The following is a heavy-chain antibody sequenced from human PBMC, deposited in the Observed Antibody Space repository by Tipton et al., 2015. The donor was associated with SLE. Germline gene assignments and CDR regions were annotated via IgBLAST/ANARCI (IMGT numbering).Heavy chain of an antibody. CDR2: INHSGST. CDR1: GGSFSGYY. Sequence: TLSLTCAVYGGSFSGYYWSWIRQPPGKGLEWIGEINHSGSTNYNPSLKSRVTISVDTSKNQFSLKLSSVTAADTAVYYCAMRGHSSSSYWGQGTLVTVSS. J-gene: IGHJ4*02. D-gene: IGHD6-6*01. V-gene: IGHV4-34*01. CDR3: AMRGHSSSSY.